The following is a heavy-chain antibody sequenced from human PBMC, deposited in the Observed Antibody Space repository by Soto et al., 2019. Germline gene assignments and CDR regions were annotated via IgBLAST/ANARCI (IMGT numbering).Heavy chain of an antibody. CDR3: ARGGLRSITIFGVVDY. V-gene: IGHV3-30-3*01. CDR1: GFTFSSYA. Sequence: GGSLRLSCAASGFTFSSYAMHWVRQAPGKGLEWVAVISYDGSNKYYADSVKGRFTISRDNSKNTLYLQMNSLRAEDTAVYYCARGGLRSITIFGVVDYWGQGTLVTVSS. D-gene: IGHD3-3*01. J-gene: IGHJ4*02. CDR2: ISYDGSNK.